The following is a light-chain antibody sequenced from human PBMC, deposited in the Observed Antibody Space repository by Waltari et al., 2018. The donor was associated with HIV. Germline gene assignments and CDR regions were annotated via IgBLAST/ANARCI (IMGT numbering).Light chain of an antibody. CDR1: QSFTNKY. CDR2: DIS. V-gene: IGKV3D-20*01. J-gene: IGKJ4*01. Sequence: EVVLTQSPATLSLSPGDTATLSCGASQSFTNKYLAWFQQKPGLAPRLLIYDISSRATDIPDRFSGSGSGTDFILTISRLEPEDFAVYYCHQYGSSPPFTFGGGTKVESK. CDR3: HQYGSSPPFT.